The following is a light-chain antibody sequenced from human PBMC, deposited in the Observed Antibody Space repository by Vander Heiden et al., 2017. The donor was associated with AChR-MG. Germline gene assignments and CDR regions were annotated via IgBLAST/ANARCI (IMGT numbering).Light chain of an antibody. Sequence: DIQMTQSPSTLSVSVGDRVSITCRSSQSISSWLAWYQQKPGKAPKLLIYKASSLESGVPSRFSGSGSGTEFTLTSSSLQPDDFATYYCQQYNSYLTFGQGTKVEIK. CDR2: KAS. CDR1: QSISSW. V-gene: IGKV1-5*03. J-gene: IGKJ1*01. CDR3: QQYNSYLT.